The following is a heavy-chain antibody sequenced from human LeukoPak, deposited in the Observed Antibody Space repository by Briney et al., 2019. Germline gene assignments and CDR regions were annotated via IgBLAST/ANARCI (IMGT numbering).Heavy chain of an antibody. CDR2: IYIDGIT. CDR3: ARLFTRAWEYRYGMDV. D-gene: IGHD1-26*01. Sequence: PSETLSLTCTVSGGSIRTDGSYWAWIRQPPGKGLEWIGSIYIDGITHYNSSLQSRVTLSIDTSKNHSSLRLTSVTAADTAVFYCARLFTRAWEYRYGMDVWGQGTAVTVSS. V-gene: IGHV4-39*02. CDR1: GGSIRTDGSY. J-gene: IGHJ6*02.